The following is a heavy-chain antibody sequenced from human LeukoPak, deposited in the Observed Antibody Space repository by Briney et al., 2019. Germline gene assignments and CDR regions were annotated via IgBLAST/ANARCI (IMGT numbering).Heavy chain of an antibody. V-gene: IGHV3-21*01. Sequence: GGSLRLSCAASGFTFSSYSMNWVRQAPGKGLKWVPSISSSSSYIYYADSVKGRFTISRDNAKNSLYLQMNSLRAEDTAVYYCARAAYSSSRPGAFDIWGQGTMVTVSS. D-gene: IGHD6-6*01. CDR3: ARAAYSSSRPGAFDI. CDR2: ISSSSSYI. CDR1: GFTFSSYS. J-gene: IGHJ3*02.